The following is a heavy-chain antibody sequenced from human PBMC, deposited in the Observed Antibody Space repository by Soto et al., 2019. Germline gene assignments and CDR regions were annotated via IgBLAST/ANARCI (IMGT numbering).Heavy chain of an antibody. CDR1: GGSMSRYY. CDR3: ARDLTISSTDGPLDP. CDR2: IHYTGST. J-gene: IGHJ5*02. D-gene: IGHD1-1*01. Sequence: SETLSLTCTVSGGSMSRYYWTWVRQPPGKGLEWIGNIHYTGSTNYNPSLKSRVTILLGTSTSQFSLKVSSVTAADTAVYYCARDLTISSTDGPLDPWGHGTLVTVSS. V-gene: IGHV4-59*01.